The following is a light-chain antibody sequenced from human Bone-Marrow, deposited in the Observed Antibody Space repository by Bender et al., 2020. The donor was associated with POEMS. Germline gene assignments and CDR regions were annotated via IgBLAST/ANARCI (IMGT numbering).Light chain of an antibody. J-gene: IGLJ2*01. Sequence: QSALTQPASVSGSPGQSITISCTGTSSDVGKYNTVSWYQQHRGKAPKLILYEGSKRPSGVSNRFSGSKSGNTASLTISGLQAEDEADYYCCSYAGSTTLVFGGGTKLTV. CDR1: SSDVGKYNT. CDR3: CSYAGSTTLV. V-gene: IGLV2-23*01. CDR2: EGS.